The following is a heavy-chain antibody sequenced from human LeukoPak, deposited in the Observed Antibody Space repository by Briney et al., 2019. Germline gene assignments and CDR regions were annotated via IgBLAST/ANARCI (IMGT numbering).Heavy chain of an antibody. J-gene: IGHJ3*01. CDR1: QFTFSNYS. CDR2: ISSSSGTI. Sequence: GGSLRLSCGASQFTFSNYSMNWVRQAPGKGLEWLSYISSSSGTIFYADSVKGRFTISRDNADNSLNLQMNSLRAEDTAVYYCARMGDYDSGGYFDAFDLWGQGTMVTVSS. CDR3: ARMGDYDSGGYFDAFDL. V-gene: IGHV3-48*01. D-gene: IGHD3-22*01.